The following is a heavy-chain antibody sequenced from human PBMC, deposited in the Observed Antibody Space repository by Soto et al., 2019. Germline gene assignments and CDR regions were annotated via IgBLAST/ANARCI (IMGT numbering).Heavy chain of an antibody. J-gene: IGHJ4*02. CDR1: GFTFVDYP. CDR2: ISWNSGSI. Sequence: PGGSLRLSCAASGFTFVDYPMHWERQAPGKGLEWVSGISWNSGSIGYADSVKGRFTISRDNAKNSLYLQMNSLRAEDTALYYCAKDSEEKPESIDYWCQGTLVTVSS. CDR3: AKDSEEKPESIDY. V-gene: IGHV3-9*01.